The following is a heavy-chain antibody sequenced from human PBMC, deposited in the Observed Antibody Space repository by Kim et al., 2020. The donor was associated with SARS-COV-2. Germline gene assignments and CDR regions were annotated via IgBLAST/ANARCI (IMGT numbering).Heavy chain of an antibody. CDR2: ISYDGSNK. J-gene: IGHJ6*02. V-gene: IGHV3-30*04. Sequence: GGSLRLSCAASGFTFSSYAMHWVRQAPGKGLEWVAVISYDGSNKYYVDSVKGRFTISRDNSKNTLYLQMNSLRAEDTAVYYCARGPRSNFVRILTGCNYYYGMDVWGQGTTVTVSS. CDR3: ARGPRSNFVRILTGCNYYYGMDV. CDR1: GFTFSSYA. D-gene: IGHD3-9*01.